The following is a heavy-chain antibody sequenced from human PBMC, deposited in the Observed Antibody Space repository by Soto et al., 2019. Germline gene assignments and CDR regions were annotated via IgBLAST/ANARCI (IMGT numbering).Heavy chain of an antibody. CDR3: ARAARPRGDYDFWSGYASTIDY. D-gene: IGHD3-3*01. CDR1: GGSVSGGSYY. J-gene: IGHJ4*02. V-gene: IGHV4-61*01. CDR2: IYYSGST. Sequence: PSETLSLTCTVSGGSVSGGSYYWSWIRPPPGKGLEWIGYIYYSGSTNYNPSLKSRVTISVDTSKNQFSLKLSSVTAADTAVYYCARAARPRGDYDFWSGYASTIDYWGQGTLVTVS.